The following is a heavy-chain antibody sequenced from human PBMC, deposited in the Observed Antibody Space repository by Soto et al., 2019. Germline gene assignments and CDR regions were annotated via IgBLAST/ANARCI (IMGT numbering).Heavy chain of an antibody. CDR1: GFTVSSNY. CDR3: ARGQSSTSRPNYYYGMDV. J-gene: IGHJ6*01. CDR2: IYSGGST. Sequence: EVQLVESGGGLVQPGGSLRLSCAASGFTVSSNYMSWVRQAPGKGLEWVSVIYSGGSTYYADSVKGRFTISRHNSKNTLYLQMNSLRADDAAVYYCARGQSSTSRPNYYYGMDVWGQGTTVTVSS. V-gene: IGHV3-53*04. D-gene: IGHD2-2*01.